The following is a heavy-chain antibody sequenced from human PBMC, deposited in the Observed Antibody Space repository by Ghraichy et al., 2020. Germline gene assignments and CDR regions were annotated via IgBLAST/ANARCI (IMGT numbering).Heavy chain of an antibody. CDR1: GFTFSAYS. Sequence: GGSLRLSCVGSGFTFSAYSMNWVRQPPGKGLEWVASISRSGSDIYYADSVRGRFTLSRANAKNSLSLLMYSLRAEDTAVYYCASGSVGSIDYFDFWGQGTVFIISS. CDR2: ISRSGSDI. D-gene: IGHD1-26*01. V-gene: IGHV3-21*01. CDR3: ASGSVGSIDYFDF. J-gene: IGHJ4*02.